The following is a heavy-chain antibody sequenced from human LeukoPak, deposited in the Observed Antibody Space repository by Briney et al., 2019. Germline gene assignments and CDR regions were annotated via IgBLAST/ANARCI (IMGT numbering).Heavy chain of an antibody. Sequence: ASVKVSCKASGYSFTSYGISWVRQAPGQGLEWMGRIIPILGIANYAQKFQGRVTITADKSTSTAYMELSSLRSEDTAVYYCARTPIVAYYFDYWGQGTLVTVSS. D-gene: IGHD5-12*01. CDR2: IIPILGIA. CDR1: GYSFTSYG. J-gene: IGHJ4*02. V-gene: IGHV1-69*04. CDR3: ARTPIVAYYFDY.